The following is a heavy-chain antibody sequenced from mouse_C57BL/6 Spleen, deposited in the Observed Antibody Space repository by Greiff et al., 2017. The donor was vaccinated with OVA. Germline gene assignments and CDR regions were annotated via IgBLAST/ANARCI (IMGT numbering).Heavy chain of an antibody. J-gene: IGHJ4*01. CDR1: GYTFTSYG. D-gene: IGHD1-1*01. CDR2: IYIGNGYT. Sequence: VQLKQSGAELVRPGSSVKMSCKTSGYTFTSYGINWVKQRPGQGLEWIGYIYIGNGYTEYNEKFKGKATLTSDTSSSTAYLQLSSLTSEDSAIYFWARGGILRHYAMDYWGQGTSVTVSS. V-gene: IGHV1-58*01. CDR3: ARGGILRHYAMDY.